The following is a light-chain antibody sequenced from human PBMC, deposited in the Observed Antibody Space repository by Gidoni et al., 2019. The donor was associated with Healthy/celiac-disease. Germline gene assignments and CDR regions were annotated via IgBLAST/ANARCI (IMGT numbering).Light chain of an antibody. Sequence: EIVMTQSPATLSGSPGERATLYCRASQSVSSNLAWYQQKPGQAPRLLIYGASTRATGIPARFSGSGSGTEFTLTISSLQSEDFAVYYCQQYNNWPYTFGQGTKLEIK. J-gene: IGKJ2*01. V-gene: IGKV3-15*01. CDR2: GAS. CDR3: QQYNNWPYT. CDR1: QSVSSN.